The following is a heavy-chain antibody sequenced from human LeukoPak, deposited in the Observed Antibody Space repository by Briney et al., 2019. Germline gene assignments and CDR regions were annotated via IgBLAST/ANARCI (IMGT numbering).Heavy chain of an antibody. Sequence: SETLSLTCTVSGYSISSGYYRGWIRQPPGKGLEWIGSIYHSGSTYYNPSLKSRVTISVDTSKNQFSLKLSSVTAADTAVYYCARAEMATYPLFDYWGQGTLVTVSS. CDR2: IYHSGST. D-gene: IGHD5-24*01. J-gene: IGHJ4*02. CDR3: ARAEMATYPLFDY. CDR1: GYSISSGYY. V-gene: IGHV4-38-2*02.